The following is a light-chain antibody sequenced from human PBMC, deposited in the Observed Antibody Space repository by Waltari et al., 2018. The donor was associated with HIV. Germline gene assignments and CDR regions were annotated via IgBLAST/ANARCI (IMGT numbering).Light chain of an antibody. Sequence: SVLTQPPSASGTPGQRVTISCSGSTSNIGSNSVFWYQHLPGTAPKLLIHRNKQRPSGVPDRFSGSTSGTSASLAISGLRSEDEAEYYWVVWDDTLRGVIFGGGTKVAVL. CDR3: VVWDDTLRGVI. V-gene: IGLV1-47*01. CDR2: RNK. J-gene: IGLJ2*01. CDR1: TSNIGSNS.